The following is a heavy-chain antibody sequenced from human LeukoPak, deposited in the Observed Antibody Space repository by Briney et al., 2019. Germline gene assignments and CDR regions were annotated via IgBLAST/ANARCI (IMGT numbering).Heavy chain of an antibody. D-gene: IGHD6-25*01. Sequence: GRSLRLSCVASGFNFNDYAMHWVRQAPGKGLEWVSGINWNSGTKDYADSVKGRFIISRDYAQRSLFLQMNSLATEDTAFYYCAKAAADWYFDVWGRGTLVTVSS. V-gene: IGHV3-9*01. CDR1: GFNFNDYA. CDR3: AKAAADWYFDV. CDR2: INWNSGTK. J-gene: IGHJ2*01.